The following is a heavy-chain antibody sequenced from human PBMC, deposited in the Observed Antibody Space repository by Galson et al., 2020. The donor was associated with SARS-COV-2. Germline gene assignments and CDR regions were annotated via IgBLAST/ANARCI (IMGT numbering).Heavy chain of an antibody. CDR3: ATGPPYIAAAGRDDWFDP. CDR1: GYTITELS. D-gene: IGHD6-13*01. Sequence: ASVKVSCKVSGYTITELSMHWVRQAPGKGLEWMGGFDPADGETIYAQKFQGRVTMTEDTSTDTAYMELSSLRSEDTAVYYCATGPPYIAAAGRDDWFDPWGQGTLVTGSS. V-gene: IGHV1-24*01. CDR2: FDPADGET. J-gene: IGHJ5*02.